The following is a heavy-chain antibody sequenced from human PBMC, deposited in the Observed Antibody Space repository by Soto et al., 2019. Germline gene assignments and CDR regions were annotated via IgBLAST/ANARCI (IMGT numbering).Heavy chain of an antibody. J-gene: IGHJ4*02. V-gene: IGHV4-61*01. D-gene: IGHD6-19*01. Sequence: SETLSLTCTVSGGSVSSGSYYWSWIRQPPGKGLEWIGYIYYSGSTNYNPSLKSRVTISVDTSKNQFSLKLSSVTAADTAVYYGAREAVAGPRDFDYWGQGTLVTVSS. CDR3: AREAVAGPRDFDY. CDR2: IYYSGST. CDR1: GGSVSSGSYY.